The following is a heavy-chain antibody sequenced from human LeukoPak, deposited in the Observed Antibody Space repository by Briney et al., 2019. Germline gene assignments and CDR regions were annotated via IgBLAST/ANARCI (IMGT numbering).Heavy chain of an antibody. CDR2: IYSGGST. CDR3: AKPRRGIQLWSYFDY. D-gene: IGHD5-18*01. J-gene: IGHJ4*02. Sequence: PGGSLRLSCAASGFTVSSNYMSWVRQAPGKGLEWVSVIYSGGSTYYADSVKGRFTISRDNSKNTLYLQMNSLRAEDTAVYYCAKPRRGIQLWSYFDYWGQGTLVTVSS. CDR1: GFTVSSNY. V-gene: IGHV3-53*05.